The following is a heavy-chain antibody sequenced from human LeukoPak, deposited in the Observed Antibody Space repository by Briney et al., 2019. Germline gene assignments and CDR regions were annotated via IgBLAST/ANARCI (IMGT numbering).Heavy chain of an antibody. Sequence: GGSLRLSCAASGFTFRSYWMSWVRQAPGKGLEWVANIKQDGSEKYYVDSVKGRFTISRDNAKNSLYLQMNSLRAEDTAVYYCARVVVVPAAITPGGFDYWGQGTLVTVSS. J-gene: IGHJ4*02. CDR2: IKQDGSEK. V-gene: IGHV3-7*03. CDR1: GFTFRSYW. CDR3: ARVVVVPAAITPGGFDY. D-gene: IGHD2-2*01.